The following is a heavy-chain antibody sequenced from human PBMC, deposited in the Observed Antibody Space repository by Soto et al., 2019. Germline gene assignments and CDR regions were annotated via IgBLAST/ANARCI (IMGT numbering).Heavy chain of an antibody. CDR1: GFTFSSYA. V-gene: IGHV3-30-3*01. CDR3: ARDGRGYCSGGSCYVEDY. CDR2: ISYDGSNK. J-gene: IGHJ4*02. D-gene: IGHD2-15*01. Sequence: QVQLVESGGGVVQPGRSLRLSCAASGFTFSSYAMHWVRQAPGKGLEWVAVISYDGSNKYYADSVKGRFTISRDNSKNTLYLQMNSLRAEDTAVYYCARDGRGYCSGGSCYVEDYWGQGTLVTVSS.